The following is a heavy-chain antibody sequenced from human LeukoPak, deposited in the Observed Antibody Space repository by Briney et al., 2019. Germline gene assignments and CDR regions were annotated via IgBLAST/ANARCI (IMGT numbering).Heavy chain of an antibody. CDR1: GFTFTSYY. Sequence: GGSLRLSCAASGFTFTSYYMNWVRQAPGKGLEWVSSISRSGNYTYHADSLKGRFTISRDNAKNSLYLQMNSLRAEDTAVYYCMRVSYADGGYFDYWGQGTLVTASS. V-gene: IGHV3-21*01. CDR3: MRVSYADGGYFDY. J-gene: IGHJ4*02. D-gene: IGHD3-16*01. CDR2: ISRSGNYT.